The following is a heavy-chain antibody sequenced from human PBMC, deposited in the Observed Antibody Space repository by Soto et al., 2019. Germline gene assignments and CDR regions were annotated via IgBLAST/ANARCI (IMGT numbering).Heavy chain of an antibody. CDR2: IGTSSINI. D-gene: IGHD2-21*01. CDR3: ARDELNCGGDCFAF. CDR1: GFTFSIYE. Sequence: EVQLVESGGDLVPPGRSLRLSCAASGFTFSIYEFNWVRQAPGKGLEWISYIGTSSINIYYADSVKGRFTVSRDDAKNSLYLQMNSLRAEDTATYYCARDELNCGGDCFAFWGQGTLVTVSS. V-gene: IGHV3-48*03. J-gene: IGHJ4*02.